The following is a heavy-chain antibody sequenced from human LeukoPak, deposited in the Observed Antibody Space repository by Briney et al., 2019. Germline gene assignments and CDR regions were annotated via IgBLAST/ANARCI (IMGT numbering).Heavy chain of an antibody. J-gene: IGHJ5*02. CDR2: IIPILGIA. D-gene: IGHD5-12*01. V-gene: IGHV1-69*04. CDR1: GGTFSSYT. CDR3: ARDLMVATRHNWFDP. Sequence: SVKVSCKASGGTFSSYTISWVRQAPGQGLEWMGRIIPILGIANYAQKFQGRVTITADKSTSTAYMELSSLRSEDTAVYYCARDLMVATRHNWFDPWGQGTLVAVSS.